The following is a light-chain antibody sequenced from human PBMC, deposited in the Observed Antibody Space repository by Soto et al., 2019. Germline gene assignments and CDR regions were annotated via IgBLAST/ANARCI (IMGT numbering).Light chain of an antibody. V-gene: IGLV3-1*01. Sequence: SYELAQPPSVSVFPGQTATITCSGDKLGDKYVCWYQQKPGQAPLLVIYQDRKRPSGIPERFSGSNSGNTATLTISGTQTMDEADYYCQAWDNSPHVVFGGGTKLTVL. CDR3: QAWDNSPHVV. CDR1: KLGDKY. CDR2: QDR. J-gene: IGLJ2*01.